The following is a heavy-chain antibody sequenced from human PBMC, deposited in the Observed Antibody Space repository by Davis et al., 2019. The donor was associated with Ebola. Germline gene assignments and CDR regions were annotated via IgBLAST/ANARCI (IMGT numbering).Heavy chain of an antibody. D-gene: IGHD1-1*01. CDR2: IYHSGST. J-gene: IGHJ5*02. CDR3: ARAATGTGGWFDP. V-gene: IGHV4-4*02. CDR1: GGSISSSNW. Sequence: SETLSLTCAVSGGSISSSNWWSWVRQPPGKGLEWIGEIYHSGSTNYNPSLKSRVTISVDKSKTQFSLKLSSVTAADTAVYYCARAATGTGGWFDPWGQGTLVTVSS.